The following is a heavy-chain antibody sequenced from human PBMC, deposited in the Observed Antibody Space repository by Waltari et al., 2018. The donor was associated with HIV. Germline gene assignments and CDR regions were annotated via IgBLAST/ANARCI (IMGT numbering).Heavy chain of an antibody. CDR2: IKGDGSGK. CDR3: AADLYGVYFDY. D-gene: IGHD3-16*01. V-gene: IGHV3-7*01. Sequence: EVQLVESGGGLVQPGGSLRLSCAGSGFTFSGFWMTWVRQTPGKGLDWVANIKGDGSGKYYVDSVKGRFTISRDNAKNLLYLEMNSLRVEDTAVYYCAADLYGVYFDYWGQGTLVTVSS. CDR1: GFTFSGFW. J-gene: IGHJ4*02.